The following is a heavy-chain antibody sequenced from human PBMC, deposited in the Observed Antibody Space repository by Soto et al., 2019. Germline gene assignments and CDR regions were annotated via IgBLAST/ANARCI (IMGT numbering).Heavy chain of an antibody. CDR3: AREHYDITGDRIDS. J-gene: IGHJ5*01. CDR2: VYHTGST. CDR1: GGSISGDYY. V-gene: IGHV4-30-4*01. Sequence: SETLSLTCTVSGGSISGDYYWNWIRQAPGKGLEWIGYVYHTGSTYHNPSLKSRGSISVDTSNNQFSLKLSSLTAADTAVYFCAREHYDITGDRIDSWGQGIPVTVSS. D-gene: IGHD3-22*01.